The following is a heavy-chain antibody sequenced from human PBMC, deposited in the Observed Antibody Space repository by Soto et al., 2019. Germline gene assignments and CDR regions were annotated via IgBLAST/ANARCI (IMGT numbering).Heavy chain of an antibody. D-gene: IGHD2-15*01. J-gene: IGHJ4*02. V-gene: IGHV2-5*02. CDR3: AHRPSYCSGGSCYSGFDY. Sequence: QITLKESGPTLVKPTQTLTLTCAFSGFSLSTSGVGVGWIRQPPGKALEWLALIYWDDDKRYSPSLKSRLTITKDTSKNQVVLTMTNMDPVDTATYYCAHRPSYCSGGSCYSGFDYWGQGTLVTVSS. CDR2: IYWDDDK. CDR1: GFSLSTSGVG.